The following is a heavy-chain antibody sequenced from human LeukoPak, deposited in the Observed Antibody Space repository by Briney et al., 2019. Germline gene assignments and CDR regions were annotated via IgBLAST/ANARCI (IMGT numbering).Heavy chain of an antibody. CDR2: THFGGTT. J-gene: IGHJ4*02. CDR1: GGSISSYY. V-gene: IGHV4-59*01. CDR3: ARGYSTSWTYYYDF. Sequence: PSETLSLTCTVSGGSISSYYWGWIRQPPGKGLDWVGHTHFGGTTNYNPSLKSRVTISVDTSKNQFSLKLTSVTAADTAVYYCARGYSTSWTYYYDFWGQGALVTVSS. D-gene: IGHD6-13*01.